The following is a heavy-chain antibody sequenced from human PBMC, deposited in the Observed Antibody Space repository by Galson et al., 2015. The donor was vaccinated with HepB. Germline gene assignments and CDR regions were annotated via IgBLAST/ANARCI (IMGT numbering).Heavy chain of an antibody. CDR3: ARGLRGGLGGRLEL. Sequence: SETLSLTCGVYGGSFGGYQWSWLRQPPGKAPEWIGEINYRGSTSYSPSLKSRVTISLDTSKNQFSLELTSVTAADTAVYFCARGLRGGLGGRLELWGQGALVTVSS. V-gene: IGHV4-34*01. D-gene: IGHD3-16*01. CDR1: GGSFGGYQ. J-gene: IGHJ5*02. CDR2: INYRGST.